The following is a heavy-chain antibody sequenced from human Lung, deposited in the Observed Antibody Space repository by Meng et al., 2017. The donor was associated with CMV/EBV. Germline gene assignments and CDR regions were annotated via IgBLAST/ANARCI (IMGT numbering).Heavy chain of an antibody. J-gene: IGHJ5*02. CDR3: ARSPGGGWFDP. Sequence: ASVKVSCKASGYTFTGYYMHWVRQAPGQGLEWMGWINPNSGGTNYAQKFQGRVTMTRDTSISPAYMELSRLRSDDTAVYYRARSPGGGWFDPWGQGPLVTVSS. CDR1: GYTFTGYY. V-gene: IGHV1-2*02. D-gene: IGHD6-25*01. CDR2: INPNSGGT.